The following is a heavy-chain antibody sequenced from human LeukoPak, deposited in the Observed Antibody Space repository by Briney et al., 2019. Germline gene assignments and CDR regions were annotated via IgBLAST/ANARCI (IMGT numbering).Heavy chain of an antibody. CDR2: INHSGST. Sequence: SETLSLTCAVYGGSFSGYYWSWIRQPPGKGLEWIGEINHSGSTNYNPSLKSRVAISVDASKNQFSLKLSSVTAADTAVYYCAGSRSHYYMDVWGKGTTVTVSS. V-gene: IGHV4-34*01. J-gene: IGHJ6*03. CDR1: GGSFSGYY. D-gene: IGHD1-26*01. CDR3: AGSRSHYYMDV.